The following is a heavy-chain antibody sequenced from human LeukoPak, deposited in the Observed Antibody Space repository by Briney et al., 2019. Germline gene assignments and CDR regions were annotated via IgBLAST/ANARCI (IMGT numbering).Heavy chain of an antibody. CDR1: GGSVSSDS. Sequence: PSETLSLTCTVAGGSVSSDSWNWIRQSPGRGLEFIGYIYNTGSSNHNPSLKNRVTISLDKSKGQLSLELSSVTAADTAIYYCSRLVKMNLVRGTFWYFDLWGRGTLVTVSS. D-gene: IGHD3-10*01. CDR2: IYNTGSS. CDR3: SRLVKMNLVRGTFWYFDL. J-gene: IGHJ2*01. V-gene: IGHV4-59*08.